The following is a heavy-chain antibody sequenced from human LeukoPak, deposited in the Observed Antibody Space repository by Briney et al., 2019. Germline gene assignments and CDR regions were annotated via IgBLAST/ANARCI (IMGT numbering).Heavy chain of an antibody. Sequence: GGSLRLSCAASGFTFSSYSMNWVRQAPGKGLEWVSYISSSSSTIYYADSVKGRFTISRDDAKNSLYLQMNSLRAEDAAVYYCARGEVVTASLPDFYYYYMDVWGKGTTVTISS. J-gene: IGHJ6*03. V-gene: IGHV3-48*01. D-gene: IGHD2-15*01. CDR3: ARGEVVTASLPDFYYYYMDV. CDR1: GFTFSSYS. CDR2: ISSSSSTI.